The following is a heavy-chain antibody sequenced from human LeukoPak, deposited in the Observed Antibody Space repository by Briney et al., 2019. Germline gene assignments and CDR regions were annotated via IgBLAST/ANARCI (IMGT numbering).Heavy chain of an antibody. D-gene: IGHD1-14*01. J-gene: IGHJ3*02. CDR1: GFTFGNAW. CDR3: ASYNDRDAFNI. V-gene: IGHV3-15*01. CDR2: IKNKLDGGTT. Sequence: GGSLRLSCAASGFTFGNAWMSWVRQAPGKGLEWVGLIKNKLDGGTTDYVAPVKGRFTISRDDSRNTLYLQMNSLKSEDTAMYYCASYNDRDAFNIWGQGTMVTVSS.